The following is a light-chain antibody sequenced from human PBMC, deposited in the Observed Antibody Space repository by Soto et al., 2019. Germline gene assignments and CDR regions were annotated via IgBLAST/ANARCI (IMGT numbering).Light chain of an antibody. CDR2: EDN. J-gene: IGLJ3*02. CDR1: SGSIASKS. CDR3: QSYDSSNWV. V-gene: IGLV6-57*04. Sequence: NFMLTQPHSVSESPGKTVTISCTRSSGSIASKSVQWYQQRPGSAPTTVIYEDNQRPSGVPDRFSGSIDRSSNSAALTISGLKTEDEANYYCQSYDSSNWVFGGGTKLTVL.